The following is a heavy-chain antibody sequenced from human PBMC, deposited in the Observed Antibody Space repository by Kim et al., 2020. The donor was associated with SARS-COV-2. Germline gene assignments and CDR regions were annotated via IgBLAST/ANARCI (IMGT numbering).Heavy chain of an antibody. CDR2: ISWNSGSI. J-gene: IGHJ4*02. V-gene: IGHV3-9*01. D-gene: IGHD6-19*01. Sequence: GGSLRLSCAASGFTFDDYAMHWVRQAPGKGLEWVSGISWNSGSIGYADSVKGRFTISRDNAKNSLYLQMNSLRAEDTALYYCAKAGTGYSSGWYLDYWGQGTLVTVSS. CDR3: AKAGTGYSSGWYLDY. CDR1: GFTFDDYA.